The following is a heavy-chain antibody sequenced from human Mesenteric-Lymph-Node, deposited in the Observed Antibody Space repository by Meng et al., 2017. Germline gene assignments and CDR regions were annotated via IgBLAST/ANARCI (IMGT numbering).Heavy chain of an antibody. J-gene: IGHJ4*02. V-gene: IGHV1-18*01. CDR3: ARDGYSSSSSWGPDY. CDR2: IRAYSGNI. Sequence: QAQLVQSGAEVKKPGASGTVSWKASGYTFTSFGISWVRQAPGQGLEWMGWIRAYSGNINSAPNLQDRVTMTTDTSTSTAYMELRGLTSDDTAVYYCARDGYSSSSSWGPDYWGQGTLVTVSS. CDR1: GYTFTSFG. D-gene: IGHD6-6*01.